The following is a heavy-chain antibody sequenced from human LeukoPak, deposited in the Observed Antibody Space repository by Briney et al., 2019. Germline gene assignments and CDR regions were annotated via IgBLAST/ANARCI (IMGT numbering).Heavy chain of an antibody. J-gene: IGHJ4*02. CDR2: IYTSGST. D-gene: IGHD3-16*02. CDR1: GGSISSGSYY. V-gene: IGHV4-61*02. CDR3: ASGYDYVWGSYRYTGAYFYY. Sequence: PSQTLSLTCTVSGGSISSGSYYWSWIRQPAGKGLEWIGRIYTSGSTNYNPSLKSRVTISVDTSKNQFSLKLSSVTAADTAVYYCASGYDYVWGSYRYTGAYFYYWGQGTLVTVSS.